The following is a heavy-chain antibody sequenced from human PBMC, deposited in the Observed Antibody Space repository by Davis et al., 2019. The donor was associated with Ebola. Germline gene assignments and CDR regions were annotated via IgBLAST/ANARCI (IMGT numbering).Heavy chain of an antibody. D-gene: IGHD5-12*01. CDR1: GGPISSYY. J-gene: IGHJ4*02. V-gene: IGHV4-59*01. CDR2: IYYSGST. CDR3: ARDRGWLRLTYFDY. Sequence: SETLSLTCTVSGGPISSYYWSWIRQPPGKGLEWIGYIYYSGSTNYNPSLKSRVTISVDTSKNQFSLKLSSVTAADTAVYYCARDRGWLRLTYFDYWGQGTLVTVSS.